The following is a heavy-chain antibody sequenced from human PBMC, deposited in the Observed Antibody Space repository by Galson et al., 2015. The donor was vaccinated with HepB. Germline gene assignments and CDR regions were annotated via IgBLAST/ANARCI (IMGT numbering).Heavy chain of an antibody. V-gene: IGHV3-49*03. Sequence: SLRLSCAASGFKFGDYSMTWFRLPPGGGLEWVGFIRSKDYGGTTEYAASVKGRFTISRDDSKNIAHLQMNSLKIEDTAVYYCSRGRRERLDYWGQGTLVTVSS. J-gene: IGHJ4*02. CDR1: GFKFGDYS. D-gene: IGHD1-26*01. CDR2: IRSKDYGGTT. CDR3: SRGRRERLDY.